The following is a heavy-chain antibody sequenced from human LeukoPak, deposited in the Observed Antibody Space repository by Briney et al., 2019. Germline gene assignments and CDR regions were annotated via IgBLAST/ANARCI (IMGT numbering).Heavy chain of an antibody. Sequence: SQTLSLTCTVSGGSISSGGYYWSWIRQHPGKGLEWIGYIYYSGSTYYNPSLKSRVTISADTSRNQFSLKLSSVTAADTAVYYCARATKYSSSWFDYWGQGTLVTVSS. CDR1: GGSISSGGYY. V-gene: IGHV4-31*03. CDR3: ARATKYSSSWFDY. D-gene: IGHD6-6*01. J-gene: IGHJ4*02. CDR2: IYYSGST.